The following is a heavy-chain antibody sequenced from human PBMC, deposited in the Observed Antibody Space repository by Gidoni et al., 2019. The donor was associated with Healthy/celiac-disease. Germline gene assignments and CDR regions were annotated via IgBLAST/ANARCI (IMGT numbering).Heavy chain of an antibody. J-gene: IGHJ4*02. CDR2: IIPILGIA. D-gene: IGHD4-17*01. Sequence: HVQLVQSGAEVRKPGSSVKVSCKASGRTLSSYAISWVRQATGQGLEWMGRIIPILGIANYAQKFQGRVTITADKSTSTAYMELSSLRSEDTAVYYCARTHYGEAYYFDYWGQETLVTVSS. CDR1: GRTLSSYA. CDR3: ARTHYGEAYYFDY. V-gene: IGHV1-69*04.